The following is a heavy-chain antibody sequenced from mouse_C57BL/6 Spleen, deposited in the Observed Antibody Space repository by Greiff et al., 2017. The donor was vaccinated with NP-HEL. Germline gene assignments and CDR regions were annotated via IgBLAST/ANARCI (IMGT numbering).Heavy chain of an antibody. Sequence: QVQLKESGAELVKPGASVKLSCKASGYTFTEYTIHWVKPRSGQGLEWIGWFYPGSGRIKYNEQFKDKATLTADKSSSTVYMELSRLTAEDSAVYFCARHEDDYGSSYEYFDVWGTGTTVTVSS. J-gene: IGHJ1*03. V-gene: IGHV1-62-2*01. CDR1: GYTFTEYT. CDR2: FYPGSGRI. CDR3: ARHEDDYGSSYEYFDV. D-gene: IGHD1-1*01.